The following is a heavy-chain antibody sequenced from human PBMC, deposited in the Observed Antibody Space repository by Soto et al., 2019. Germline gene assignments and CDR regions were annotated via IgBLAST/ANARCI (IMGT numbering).Heavy chain of an antibody. D-gene: IGHD4-17*01. CDR3: ASYTYGDFILDY. CDR1: GGTFSSYA. CDR2: IIPIFGTA. V-gene: IGHV1-69*13. J-gene: IGHJ4*02. Sequence: GASVKVSCKASGGTFSSYAISWVRQAPGQGLEWMGGIIPIFGTANYARKFQGRVTITADESTSTAYMELSSLRSEDTAVYYCASYTYGDFILDYWGQGTLVTVSS.